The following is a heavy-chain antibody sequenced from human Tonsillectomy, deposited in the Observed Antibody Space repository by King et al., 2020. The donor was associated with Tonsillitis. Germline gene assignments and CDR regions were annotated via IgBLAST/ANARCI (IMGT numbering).Heavy chain of an antibody. CDR2: ISYDGSNK. J-gene: IGHJ4*02. V-gene: IGHV3-30*18. CDR1: RFTFSGYD. CDR3: ANLYSSGWYGDY. D-gene: IGHD6-19*01. Sequence: VQLVESGGGVVQPGRSLRLSCAASRFTFSGYDMHWVRQAPGKGLEWVAVISYDGSNKNYADSVKGRFTISRDNSKNTLYLQMNSLRAEDTAVYYCANLYSSGWYGDYWGQGTLVTVSS.